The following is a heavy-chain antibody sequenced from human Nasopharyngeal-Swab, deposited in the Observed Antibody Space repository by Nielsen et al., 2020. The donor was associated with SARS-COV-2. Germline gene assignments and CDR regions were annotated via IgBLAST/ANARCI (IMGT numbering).Heavy chain of an antibody. D-gene: IGHD5-12*01. Sequence: GGSLRLSYAASGFTFSSYSMNWVRQAPGKGLEWVSYISSSSSTIYYADSVKGRFTISRDNAKNSLYLQMNSLRAEDTAVYYCARAGGGYSGYVGYWGQGTLVTVSS. CDR1: GFTFSSYS. V-gene: IGHV3-48*04. CDR2: ISSSSSTI. J-gene: IGHJ4*02. CDR3: ARAGGGYSGYVGY.